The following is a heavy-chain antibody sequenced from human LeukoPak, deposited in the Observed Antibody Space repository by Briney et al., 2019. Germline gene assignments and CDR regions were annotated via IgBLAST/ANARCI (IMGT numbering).Heavy chain of an antibody. J-gene: IGHJ4*02. D-gene: IGHD5-12*01. CDR1: GFTFSSYG. Sequence: GGSLRLSCAASGFTFSSYGMHWVRQAPGKGLEWVAVISYDGSNKYYADSVKGRFTISRDNSKNTLYLQMNSLRAEDTAVYYCAKWTDSGYEGDYYFDYWGQGTLVTVSS. CDR3: AKWTDSGYEGDYYFDY. V-gene: IGHV3-30*18. CDR2: ISYDGSNK.